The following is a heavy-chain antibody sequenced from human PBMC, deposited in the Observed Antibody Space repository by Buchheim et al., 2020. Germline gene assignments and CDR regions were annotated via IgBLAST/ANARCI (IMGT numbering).Heavy chain of an antibody. V-gene: IGHV3-30*04. CDR1: GFTFSSYA. D-gene: IGHD2-15*01. Sequence: QVQLVESGGGVVQPGRSLRLSCAASGFTFSSYAMHWVRQAPGKGLEWVAVISYDGSNKYYADSVKGRFTISRDNSKNTLYLQMHSLRAEDTAVYYCAKGVVFPLYGMDVWGQGTT. CDR3: AKGVVFPLYGMDV. CDR2: ISYDGSNK. J-gene: IGHJ6*02.